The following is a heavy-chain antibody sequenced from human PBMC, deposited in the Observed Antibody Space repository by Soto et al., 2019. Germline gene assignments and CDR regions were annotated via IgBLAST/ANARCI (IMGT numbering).Heavy chain of an antibody. J-gene: IGHJ4*02. Sequence: GGSLRLSCAASGFTFSSYGMHWVRHAPGKGLEWVAVIWYDGSNKYYADSVKGRFTISRDNSKNTLYLQMNSLRAEDTAVYYCARDWAPGYFDYWGQGTLVTVSS. CDR1: GFTFSSYG. D-gene: IGHD3-16*01. V-gene: IGHV3-33*01. CDR2: IWYDGSNK. CDR3: ARDWAPGYFDY.